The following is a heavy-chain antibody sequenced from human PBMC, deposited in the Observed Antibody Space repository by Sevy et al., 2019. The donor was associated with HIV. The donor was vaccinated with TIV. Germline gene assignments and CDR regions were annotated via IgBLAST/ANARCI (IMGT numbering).Heavy chain of an antibody. V-gene: IGHV4-39*01. CDR3: ARGDETWFGP. CDR1: GGSISSSSYY. CDR2: IYYSGST. J-gene: IGHJ5*02. Sequence: SETLSLTCTVSGGSISSSSYYWGWIRQPPGKGLEWIGSIYYSGSTYYNPSLKSRVTISVDTSKNQFSLKLSSVTAADTAVYYCARGDETWFGPWGQGTLVTVSS.